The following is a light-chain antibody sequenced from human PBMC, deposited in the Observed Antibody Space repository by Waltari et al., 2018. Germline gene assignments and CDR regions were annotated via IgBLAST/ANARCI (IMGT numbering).Light chain of an antibody. CDR3: QQSFSSPWT. V-gene: IGKV1-39*01. J-gene: IGKJ1*01. CDR2: GAS. Sequence: DIQMTQSPSSLSASIGDTITVTCRASQNIRKYLNWYQQKPAKAPKLLIFGASSLPRGVPYRFSGSASGTEFTLTITTLQPDDFATYFCQQSFSSPWTFGQGTTV. CDR1: QNIRKY.